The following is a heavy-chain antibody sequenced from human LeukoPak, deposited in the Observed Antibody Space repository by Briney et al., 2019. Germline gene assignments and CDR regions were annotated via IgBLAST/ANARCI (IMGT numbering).Heavy chain of an antibody. Sequence: GGSLRLSCAASGFTFSSYSMNWVRQAPGKGLEWVSSISSSSSYIYYADSVKGRFTISRDNSKNTLYLQMNSLRAEDTAVYYCAKEEYSSGWFSAFDIWGQGTMVTVSS. CDR1: GFTFSSYS. J-gene: IGHJ3*02. V-gene: IGHV3-21*04. CDR3: AKEEYSSGWFSAFDI. CDR2: ISSSSSYI. D-gene: IGHD6-19*01.